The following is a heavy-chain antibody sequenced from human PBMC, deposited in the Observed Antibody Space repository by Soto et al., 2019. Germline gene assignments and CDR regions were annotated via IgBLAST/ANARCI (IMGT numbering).Heavy chain of an antibody. CDR3: LTQGVGPLHGLVDV. CDR2: IYYSGST. D-gene: IGHD3-10*01. CDR1: GGSISSYY. Sequence: PSETLSLTCTVSGGSISSYYWSWIRQPPGKGLEWIGYIYYSGSTSYNPSLKSRLIISVDTSQNQVSLKLASVTAADTAVYYCLTQGVGPLHGLVDVWGQGTTVTVSS. V-gene: IGHV4-59*08. J-gene: IGHJ6*02.